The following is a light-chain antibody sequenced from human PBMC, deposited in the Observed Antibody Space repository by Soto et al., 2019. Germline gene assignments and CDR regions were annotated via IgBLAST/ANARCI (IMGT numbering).Light chain of an antibody. Sequence: QSVLAQPASVSGSPGQSITISCTGTSTDVGGYKYVSWYQQYPGKAPKLMIFEVSNRPSGVSNRFSGSKSGNTASLTISGLQAEDEADYYCSSYTTNSNWVFGGGTKLTVL. CDR3: SSYTTNSNWV. J-gene: IGLJ3*02. CDR2: EVS. CDR1: STDVGGYKY. V-gene: IGLV2-14*01.